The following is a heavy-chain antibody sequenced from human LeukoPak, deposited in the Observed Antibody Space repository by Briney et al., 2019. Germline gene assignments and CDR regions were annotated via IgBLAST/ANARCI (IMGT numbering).Heavy chain of an antibody. V-gene: IGHV3-21*01. J-gene: IGHJ2*01. CDR1: GFTFSSYS. Sequence: GGSLRLSCAASGFTFSSYSMNWVRQAPGKGLEWVSSISSSSSYIYYADSVKGRFTISRDNAKNSLYLQMNSLRAEDTAVYYCARGSRDIVVVPAAIYWYFDLWGRGTLVTVSS. CDR3: ARGSRDIVVVPAAIYWYFDL. D-gene: IGHD2-2*01. CDR2: ISSSSSYI.